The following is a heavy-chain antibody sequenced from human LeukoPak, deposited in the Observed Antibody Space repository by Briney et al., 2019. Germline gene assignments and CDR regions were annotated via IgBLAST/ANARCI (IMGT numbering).Heavy chain of an antibody. J-gene: IGHJ3*01. V-gene: IGHV3-48*03. CDR3: ARGRGKDNTYYSFDV. CDR2: VNNGGDTI. D-gene: IGHD1-26*01. CDR1: GFTFSTYE. Sequence: GGSLRLSCTASGFTFSTYEMNWVRHAPGRGLEWLSYVNNGGDTIYYAESVRGRFTISRDNGKNSLYLQMNSLADEDTALYYCARGRGKDNTYYSFDVWGQGTLVTVSS.